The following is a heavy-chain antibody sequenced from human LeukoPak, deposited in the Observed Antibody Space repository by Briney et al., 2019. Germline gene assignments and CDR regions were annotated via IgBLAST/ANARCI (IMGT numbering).Heavy chain of an antibody. CDR3: ARHRDQLLLGGYFDY. V-gene: IGHV3-7*01. CDR2: IKQDGSEK. J-gene: IGHJ4*02. D-gene: IGHD2-2*01. CDR1: GFTFSSYW. Sequence: SGGSLRLFCAASGFTFSSYWVSWVRQAPGRGREWVANIKQDGSEKYYVDSVKGRFTISRDNAQNSLYLQMTSLRAEDTAVYYCARHRDQLLLGGYFDYWGQGTLVTVSS.